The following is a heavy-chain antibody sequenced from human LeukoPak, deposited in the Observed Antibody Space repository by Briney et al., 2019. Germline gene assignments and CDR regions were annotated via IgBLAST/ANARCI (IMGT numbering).Heavy chain of an antibody. Sequence: PETLSLTCTVSGGSISSYYWSWIRQPPGKGLEWIGYIYYSGSTNYNPSLKSRVTISVDTSKNQFSLKLSSVTAADTAVYYCAREQRYYYDSSGYKYRNWFDPWGQGTLVTVSS. V-gene: IGHV4-59*01. D-gene: IGHD3-22*01. J-gene: IGHJ5*02. CDR1: GGSISSYY. CDR3: AREQRYYYDSSGYKYRNWFDP. CDR2: IYYSGST.